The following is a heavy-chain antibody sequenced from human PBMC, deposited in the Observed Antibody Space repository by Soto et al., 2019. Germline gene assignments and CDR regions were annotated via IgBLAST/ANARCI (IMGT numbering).Heavy chain of an antibody. V-gene: IGHV3-23*01. CDR3: AKDWVRYFDWLLSNFDY. D-gene: IGHD3-9*01. CDR2: ISGSGGST. CDR1: GFTFSSYA. J-gene: IGHJ4*02. Sequence: EVQLLESGGGLVQPGGSLRLSCAASGFTFSSYAMSWVRQAPGKGLEWVSAISGSGGSTYYADSVKGRFTISRDNSKNTLYLQMNSLRAEDTAVYYCAKDWVRYFDWLLSNFDYWGQGTLVTVSS.